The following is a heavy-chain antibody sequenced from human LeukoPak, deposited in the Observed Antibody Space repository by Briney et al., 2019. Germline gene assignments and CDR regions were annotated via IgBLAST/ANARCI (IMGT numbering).Heavy chain of an antibody. D-gene: IGHD1-26*01. J-gene: IGHJ3*02. CDR1: GYTFTGYY. Sequence: GASVKVSFKASGYTFTGYYMHWVRQAPGQGLEWMGWINPNSGGTNYAQKFQGRVTMTRDTSISTAYMELSRLRSDDTAVYYCARDAIVGATKDAFDIWGQGTMVTVSS. V-gene: IGHV1-2*02. CDR2: INPNSGGT. CDR3: ARDAIVGATKDAFDI.